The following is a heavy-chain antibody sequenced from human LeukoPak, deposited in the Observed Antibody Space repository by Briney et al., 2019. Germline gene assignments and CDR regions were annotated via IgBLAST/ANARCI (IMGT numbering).Heavy chain of an antibody. Sequence: SETLSLTCTVSGGSISSSSYYWCWLRQPPGKGLEWIGSIYYSGSTYYNPSLKSRVTVSVDTSKNQFSLKLTSVTAADTAVYYCARLSRTNYGYFDKWGQGTLVTVSS. V-gene: IGHV4-39*01. D-gene: IGHD4-17*01. CDR2: IYYSGST. J-gene: IGHJ4*02. CDR3: ARLSRTNYGYFDK. CDR1: GGSISSSSYY.